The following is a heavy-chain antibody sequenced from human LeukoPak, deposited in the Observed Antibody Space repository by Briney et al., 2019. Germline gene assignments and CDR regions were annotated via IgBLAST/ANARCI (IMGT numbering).Heavy chain of an antibody. CDR2: IYSGGST. CDR3: ARERYHNYGMGG. Sequence: GGSLRLSCAASGFTFSSYYMNWVRQAPGKGLEWVSFIYSGGSTYYADSVRGRFIISRDNSKNTLYLQMNSLRAEDTAVYYCARERYHNYGMGGWGQGTPGNGSS. CDR1: GFTFSSYY. V-gene: IGHV3-53*01. J-gene: IGHJ6*02.